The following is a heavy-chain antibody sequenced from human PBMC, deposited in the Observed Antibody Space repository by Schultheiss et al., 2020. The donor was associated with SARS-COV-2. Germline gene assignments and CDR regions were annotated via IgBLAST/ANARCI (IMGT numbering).Heavy chain of an antibody. Sequence: GGSLRLSCAASGFTVSSNYMSWVRQAPGKGLEWVSVIYSGGSTYYADSVKGRFTISRDNSKNTLYLQMNSLRAEDTAVYYCARARPDYYFWSGYTPYYMDVWGKGTTVTVSS. CDR3: ARARPDYYFWSGYTPYYMDV. V-gene: IGHV3-66*02. CDR2: IYSGGST. J-gene: IGHJ6*03. CDR1: GFTVSSNY. D-gene: IGHD3-3*01.